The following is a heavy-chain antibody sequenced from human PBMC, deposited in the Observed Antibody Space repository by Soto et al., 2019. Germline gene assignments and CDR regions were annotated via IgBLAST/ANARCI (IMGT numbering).Heavy chain of an antibody. V-gene: IGHV1-69*01. CDR1: GGSFSSNG. D-gene: IGHD2-2*02. Sequence: QVQVVQSGAEVKKPGSSVKVSCKASGGSFSSNGISWVRQAPGQGLEWVGGIIPMFRRPNYAQEFRARVTITADESTKTAYMDLSSLRADDTAVYYCVRRTRDCRTTSCYTPQGSFYYGMDVWGQGTTVTVSS. J-gene: IGHJ6*02. CDR2: IIPMFRRP. CDR3: VRRTRDCRTTSCYTPQGSFYYGMDV.